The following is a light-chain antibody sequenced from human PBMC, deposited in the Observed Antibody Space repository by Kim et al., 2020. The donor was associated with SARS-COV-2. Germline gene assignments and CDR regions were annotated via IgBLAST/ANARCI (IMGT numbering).Light chain of an antibody. CDR3: QTWGTGIPV. V-gene: IGLV4-69*01. CDR1: RGHSSYA. Sequence: SVKLTCTLSRGHSSYAIAWHQQQTEKGPRYLMKLNSDGSHSKGDGIPDRFSGSSSGAERYLTISSLQSEDEADYYCQTWGTGIPVFGGGTQLTVL. CDR2: LNSDGSH. J-gene: IGLJ3*02.